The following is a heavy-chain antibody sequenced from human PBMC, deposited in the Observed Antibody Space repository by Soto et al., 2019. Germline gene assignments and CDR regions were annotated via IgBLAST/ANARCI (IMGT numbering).Heavy chain of an antibody. Sequence: QVQLVESGGGVVQPGRSLRLSCAASGFTFSSYGMHWVRQAPGKGLEWVAVIWYDGSNKYYADSVKGRFTISRDNSKNRLYLQMNSLRAEDTAVYYCAREPIVVVTQRIVDYWGQGSLVSVSS. J-gene: IGHJ4*02. V-gene: IGHV3-33*01. D-gene: IGHD3-22*01. CDR3: AREPIVVVTQRIVDY. CDR2: IWYDGSNK. CDR1: GFTFSSYG.